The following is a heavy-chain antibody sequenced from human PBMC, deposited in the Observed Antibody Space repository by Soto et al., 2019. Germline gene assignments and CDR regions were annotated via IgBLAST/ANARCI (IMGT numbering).Heavy chain of an antibody. V-gene: IGHV3-11*01. CDR1: GFTFSDYD. D-gene: IGHD6-6*01. CDR2: VSSSGTTM. CDR3: ARMGPRAARPSY. Sequence: QVQLAESGGGLVEPGGYLRISCAASGFTFSDYDMSWIRQSPGKGLEWVSFVSSSGTTMYFADSVKGRFTISWDNAKNSLYLQMNSLRAEDTAVYYCARMGPRAARPSYWGQGTLVTVSS. J-gene: IGHJ4*02.